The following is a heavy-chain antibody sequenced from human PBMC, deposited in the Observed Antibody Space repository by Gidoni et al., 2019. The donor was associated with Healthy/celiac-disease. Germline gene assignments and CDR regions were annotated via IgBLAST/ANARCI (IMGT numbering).Heavy chain of an antibody. CDR3: AKVRGVNRLIDAFDI. CDR2: ISYDGSNK. Sequence: QAQLVESGGGVVQPGRSLRISCAASGFTFSRYGLHLVRQAPGKGLEWVAVISYDGSNKYYADSVKGRFTISRDNSKNTLYLQMNSLRAEDTAVYYCAKVRGVNRLIDAFDIWGQGTMVTVSS. V-gene: IGHV3-30*18. J-gene: IGHJ3*02. D-gene: IGHD3-10*01. CDR1: GFTFSRYG.